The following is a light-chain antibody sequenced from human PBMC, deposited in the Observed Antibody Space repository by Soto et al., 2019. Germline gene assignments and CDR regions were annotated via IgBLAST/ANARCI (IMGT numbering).Light chain of an antibody. CDR2: GVS. J-gene: IGKJ5*01. V-gene: IGKV3-15*01. CDR1: QSISRN. CDR3: QQHGQWPIT. Sequence: EVVMTQSPGTLSVSPGERATLSCRASQSISRNLAWYQQKPGRAPRLLIYGVSTRATGIPARFSGSGSETEFTLTISSLQPEDFATYYCQQHGQWPITFGQGTRLEIK.